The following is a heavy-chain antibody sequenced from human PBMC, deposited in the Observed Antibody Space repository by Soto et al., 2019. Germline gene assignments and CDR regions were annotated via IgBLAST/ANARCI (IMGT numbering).Heavy chain of an antibody. Sequence: EGPLRRSGATSGFTSSDFYMSRIRQAPGKGLEWVSYISSSGSTIYYADSVKGRFTISRDNAKNSLYLQMNSLRAEDTAVYYCARVQLERHYYYYGMDVWGQGTTVTVS. CDR2: ISSSGSTI. J-gene: IGHJ6*02. CDR1: GFTSSDFY. D-gene: IGHD1-1*01. CDR3: ARVQLERHYYYYGMDV. V-gene: IGHV3-11*01.